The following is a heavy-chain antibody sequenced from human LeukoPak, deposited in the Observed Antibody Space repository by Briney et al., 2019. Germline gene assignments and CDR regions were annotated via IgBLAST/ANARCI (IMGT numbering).Heavy chain of an antibody. CDR1: GFTFSSYS. CDR3: ARDPGLHNFDC. V-gene: IGHV3-21*01. Sequence: GGSLRLSCAASGFTFSSYSMNWVRQAPGKGLEWVSSISSSSSYIYYADSVKGRFTISRDNAKNSLYLQMNSLRAEDTAVYYCARDPGLHNFDCWGQGTLVTVSS. J-gene: IGHJ4*02. D-gene: IGHD5-24*01. CDR2: ISSSSSYI.